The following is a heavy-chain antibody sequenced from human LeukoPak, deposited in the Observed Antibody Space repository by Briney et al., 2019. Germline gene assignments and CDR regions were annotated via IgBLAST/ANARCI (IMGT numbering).Heavy chain of an antibody. V-gene: IGHV3-11*05. CDR3: ARGRSGGSSWPVDC. CDR2: ISSSSSYI. D-gene: IGHD6-13*01. Sequence: GGSLRLSCVASGFTFRDYYMSWIRRAPGKGLEWVSYISSSSSYIDYADSVKGRFTISRDNAKNSLYMQMDSLRDEDTALYYCARGRSGGSSWPVDCWGQGTLVTVSS. CDR1: GFTFRDYY. J-gene: IGHJ4*02.